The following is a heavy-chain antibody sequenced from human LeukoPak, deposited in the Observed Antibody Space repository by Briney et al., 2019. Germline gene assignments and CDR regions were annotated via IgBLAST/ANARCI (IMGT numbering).Heavy chain of an antibody. Sequence: GGSLRLSCTAPGFTFSDYYMSWIRQAPGKGLGWVSNIRSSGSAMYYADSVKGRFTISRDNAQNSLYLQMNSLGVEDTAVYYCARAPGGYYDSSGHFGYWLDPWGQGTLVTVSS. CDR3: ARAPGGYYDSSGHFGYWLDP. V-gene: IGHV3-11*04. CDR2: IRSSGSAM. CDR1: GFTFSDYY. D-gene: IGHD3-22*01. J-gene: IGHJ5*02.